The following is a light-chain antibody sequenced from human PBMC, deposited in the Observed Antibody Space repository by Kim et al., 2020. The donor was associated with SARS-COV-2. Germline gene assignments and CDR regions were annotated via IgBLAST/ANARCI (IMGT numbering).Light chain of an antibody. CDR2: AAS. J-gene: IGKJ1*01. Sequence: VSPGERATLSCRASQSVHNHYLAWYQQKPGQAPRLLIYAASTRATGIPGRFSGSGSGTDFTLTISRLEPADFAVYYCQQYGTPRTFGQGTKVDIK. CDR1: QSVHNHY. CDR3: QQYGTPRT. V-gene: IGKV3-20*01.